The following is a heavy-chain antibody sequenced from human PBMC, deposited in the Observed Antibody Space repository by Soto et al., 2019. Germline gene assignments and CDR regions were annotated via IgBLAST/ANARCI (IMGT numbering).Heavy chain of an antibody. J-gene: IGHJ4*02. CDR2: ISAYNGNT. CDR1: GYTFTSYG. V-gene: IGHV1-18*01. Sequence: ASVKVSCKASGYTFTSYGISWVRQAPGQGLEWMGWISAYNGNTNYAQKLQGRVTMTTDTSTSTAYMELRSLRSDDTAVYYCARDNDDFWSGFMASFDYWGKGPLVTVSS. CDR3: ARDNDDFWSGFMASFDY. D-gene: IGHD3-3*01.